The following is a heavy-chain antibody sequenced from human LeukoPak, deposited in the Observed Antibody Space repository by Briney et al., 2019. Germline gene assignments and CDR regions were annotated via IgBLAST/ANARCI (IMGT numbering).Heavy chain of an antibody. V-gene: IGHV4-61*02. CDR2: IYTSGST. CDR1: GGSISSGSYY. J-gene: IGHJ6*03. D-gene: IGHD3-10*01. Sequence: SETLSLTCTVSGGSISSGSYYWSWIRQPAGKGLEWIGRIYTSGSTNYNPSLKSRVTISVDTSKNQFSLKLSSVTAADTAVYYCARVWSEFGYYMDVWGKGTTVTVSS. CDR3: ARVWSEFGYYMDV.